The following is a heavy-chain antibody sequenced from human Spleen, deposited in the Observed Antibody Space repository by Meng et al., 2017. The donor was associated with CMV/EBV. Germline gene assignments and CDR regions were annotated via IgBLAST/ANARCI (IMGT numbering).Heavy chain of an antibody. CDR1: GFTFTTYS. D-gene: IGHD1-26*01. V-gene: IGHV3-21*01. J-gene: IGHJ5*01. CDR3: ARDSSAVHNSLDS. Sequence: GGSLRLSCAASGFTFTTYSMNWVRQAPGKGLEWVSSISSSSSYIYYADSVKGRFTISRDNARNSLYLQMNILRVEDTAVYYCARDSSAVHNSLDSWGQGTLVTVSS. CDR2: ISSSSSYI.